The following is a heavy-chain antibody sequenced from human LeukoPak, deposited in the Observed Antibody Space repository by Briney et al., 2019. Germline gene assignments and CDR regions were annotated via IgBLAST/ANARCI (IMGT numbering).Heavy chain of an antibody. CDR1: GGSFSGYY. V-gene: IGHV4-34*01. D-gene: IGHD6-13*01. J-gene: IGHJ6*02. CDR3: ATGLAAARGYYYSGMDV. Sequence: PSETLSLTCAVYGGSFSGYYWSWIRQPPGKGREWIGEINQSGSTNYNPSLKSRVTISVDTSKNQFSLKLSSVTAADTAVYYCATGLAAARGYYYSGMDVWGQGTTVTVSS. CDR2: INQSGST.